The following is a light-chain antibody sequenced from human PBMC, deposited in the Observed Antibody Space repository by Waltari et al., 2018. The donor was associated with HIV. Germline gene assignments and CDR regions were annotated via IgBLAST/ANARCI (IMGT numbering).Light chain of an antibody. CDR1: QNIGNW. CDR2: KTS. CDR3: QQYNSDFYT. V-gene: IGKV1-5*03. Sequence: DIQMTQSPPTLSASVGDRVTIICRASQNIGNWLAWYQQKSGKAPKLLMYKTSTLEYGVPSRFSGRASGTEFTLTIDSLQPDDFATYYCQQYNSDFYTCGQGTKVEIK. J-gene: IGKJ2*01.